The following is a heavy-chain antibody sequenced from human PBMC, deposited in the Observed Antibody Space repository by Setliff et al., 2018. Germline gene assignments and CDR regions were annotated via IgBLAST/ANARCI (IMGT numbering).Heavy chain of an antibody. CDR2: IYYSGST. J-gene: IGHJ4*02. CDR1: GGSISSSSYY. Sequence: SETLSLTCTVSGGSISSSSYYWSWIRQPPGKGLEWIGSIYYSGSTYYNPSLKSRVTISVDTSKNQFSLKLSSVTAADTAVYYCARERMYYNFWSGYSDYWGQGTLVTVSS. CDR3: ARERMYYNFWSGYSDY. D-gene: IGHD3-3*01. V-gene: IGHV4-39*07.